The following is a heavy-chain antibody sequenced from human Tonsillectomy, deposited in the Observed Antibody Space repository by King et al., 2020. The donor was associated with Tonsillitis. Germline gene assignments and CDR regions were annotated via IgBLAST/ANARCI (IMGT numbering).Heavy chain of an antibody. J-gene: IGHJ6*03. CDR1: GYSFTSYW. CDR3: ATGLWFGEDYYYYSMDV. Sequence: VQLVQSGAEVKKPGESLRISCKGSGYSFTSYWISWVRQMPGKGLEWMGRIDPSDSYTNYSPSFQGHVTISADKSIITAYLQWSSLKASDTAMYYCATGLWFGEDYYYYSMDVWGKGTTVTVSS. V-gene: IGHV5-10-1*03. CDR2: IDPSDSYT. D-gene: IGHD3-10*01.